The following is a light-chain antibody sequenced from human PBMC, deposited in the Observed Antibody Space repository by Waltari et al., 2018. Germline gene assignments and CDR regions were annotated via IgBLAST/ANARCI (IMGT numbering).Light chain of an antibody. V-gene: IGLV2-11*01. CDR1: SSDVGGYNY. Sequence: QSALTQPRSVSGSPGQSVAIPCPGTSSDVGGYNYVSWYQQYPGTAPKLIIYDVTKRPSGVPDRFSGSKSGNTASLTISGLQAEDEADYYCCSYAGTYTPLFGGGTKLTVL. J-gene: IGLJ2*01. CDR3: CSYAGTYTPL. CDR2: DVT.